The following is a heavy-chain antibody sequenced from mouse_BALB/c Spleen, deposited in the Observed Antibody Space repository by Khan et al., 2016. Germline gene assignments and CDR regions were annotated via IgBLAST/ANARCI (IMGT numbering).Heavy chain of an antibody. V-gene: IGHV3-2*02. CDR2: ISYSGST. J-gene: IGHJ2*01. CDR1: GYSITSGYG. Sequence: QLEESGPGLVKPSQSLSLTCTVTGYSITSGYGWNWIRQFPGNKLECMGYISYSGSTNYTPFLKSRISITRDTSKNQFFLQLNCGTTKDTATYYCARTARIRYWGQGTTLTVSS. D-gene: IGHD1-2*01. CDR3: ARTARIRY.